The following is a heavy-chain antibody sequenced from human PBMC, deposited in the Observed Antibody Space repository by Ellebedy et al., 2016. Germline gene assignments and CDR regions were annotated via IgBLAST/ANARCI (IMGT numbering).Heavy chain of an antibody. J-gene: IGHJ5*02. D-gene: IGHD3-10*01. CDR1: GYIFTSYD. CDR2: IHPSGGST. Sequence: ASVKVSXXASGYIFTSYDLNWVRQAPGQGLEWMGIIHPSGGSTSYAQKFQGRVTMTRDTSTSTVYMELSSLRSEDTAVYYCARVGYYGSGSPENWFDPWGQGTLVTVSS. V-gene: IGHV1-46*01. CDR3: ARVGYYGSGSPENWFDP.